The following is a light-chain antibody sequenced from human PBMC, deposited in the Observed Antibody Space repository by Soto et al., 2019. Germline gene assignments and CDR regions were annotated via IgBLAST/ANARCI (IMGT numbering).Light chain of an antibody. CDR2: GAS. CDR1: QSVSSN. CDR3: QQYNNWPPIT. J-gene: IGKJ5*01. V-gene: IGKV3-15*01. Sequence: EIVMTQSPATLSVSPGERATLSCRASQSVSSNLAWYQQKPGQAPRLLIYGASTRATGIPARFSGSGSGTEVTLTISSLQSEDFAVYDGQQYNNWPPITFGQGKRLEIK.